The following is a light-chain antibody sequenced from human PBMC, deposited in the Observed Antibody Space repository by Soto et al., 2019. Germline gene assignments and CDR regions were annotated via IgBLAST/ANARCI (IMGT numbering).Light chain of an antibody. CDR3: IAYAGNKNYV. Sequence: QSALTQPPSASGSPGQSVTISCTGTSSDVGGYNYVSWYQQHPGKAPKFIIYGVSKRPSGVPDRFSGSKSGNTASLTVSGLQAEDEADYSCIAYAGNKNYVLGTGTKVTVL. V-gene: IGLV2-8*01. CDR2: GVS. CDR1: SSDVGGYNY. J-gene: IGLJ1*01.